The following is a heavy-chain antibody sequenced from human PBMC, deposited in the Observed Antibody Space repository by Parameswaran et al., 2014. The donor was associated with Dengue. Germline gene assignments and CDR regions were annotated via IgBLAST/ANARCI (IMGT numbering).Heavy chain of an antibody. CDR3: ARLGRPSLPFGELFLGDWFDP. Sequence: VRQMPGKGLEWMGIIYPGDSDTRYSPSFQGQVTISADKSISTAYLQWSSLKASDTAMYYCARLGRPSLPFGELFLGDWFDPWGQGTLVTVSS. J-gene: IGHJ5*02. CDR2: IYPGDSDT. D-gene: IGHD3-10*01. V-gene: IGHV5-51*01.